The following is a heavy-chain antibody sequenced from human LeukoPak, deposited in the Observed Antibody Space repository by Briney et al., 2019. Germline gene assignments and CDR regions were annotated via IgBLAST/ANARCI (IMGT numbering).Heavy chain of an antibody. CDR2: INHSGTT. V-gene: IGHV4-34*01. Sequence: SETLSLTCAVYGGSFSGYFWSWIRQPPGKGLEWIGEINHSGTTDYNPSLKSRVTISVDTSKNQFSLKLTSVTAADRAVYFCARGEKWDLHAFDIWGQGTMVTVSS. J-gene: IGHJ3*02. CDR1: GGSFSGYF. CDR3: ARGEKWDLHAFDI. D-gene: IGHD1-26*01.